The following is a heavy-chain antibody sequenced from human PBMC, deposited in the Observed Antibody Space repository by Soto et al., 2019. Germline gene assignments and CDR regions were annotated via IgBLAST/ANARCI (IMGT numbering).Heavy chain of an antibody. CDR1: GGSISSGDSY. CDR2: IYSRGST. V-gene: IGHV4-31*03. J-gene: IGHJ4*02. CDR3: ARLTTVTTSNVFDS. Sequence: SETLCLTCTVSGGSISSGDSYWSWIRQHPRKGLECIGYIYSRGSTYYNPSLRSRVTISIDTSKNQFSLKLTSVTAADTAVYYCARLTTVTTSNVFDSWGRGTLVTVSS. D-gene: IGHD1-1*01.